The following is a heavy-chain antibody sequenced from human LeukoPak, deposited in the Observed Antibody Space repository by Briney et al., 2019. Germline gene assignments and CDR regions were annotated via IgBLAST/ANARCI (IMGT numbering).Heavy chain of an antibody. J-gene: IGHJ4*02. CDR1: GFTFGAYW. CDR2: IKDDGSAQ. V-gene: IGHV3-7*01. Sequence: GGSLRLSCAASGFTFGAYWMSWFRQAPGKGPEWVASIKDDGSAQFYVDSLEGRFTISRDNAKNTLYLQMDTMRVEDTAVYYCARHIIGEQNFDYWSQGTLVTVSS. CDR3: ARHIIGEQNFDY.